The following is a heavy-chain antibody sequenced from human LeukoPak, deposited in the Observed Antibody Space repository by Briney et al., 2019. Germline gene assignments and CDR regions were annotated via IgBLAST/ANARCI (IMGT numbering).Heavy chain of an antibody. CDR2: ISGSGGST. D-gene: IGHD3-22*01. CDR1: GFTFSSYA. V-gene: IGHV3-23*01. CDR3: EKCYDSSGYLLDYYYMDV. Sequence: QSGGSLRLSCAASGFTFSSYAMSWVRQAPGKGLEWVSAISGSGGSTYYADSVKGRFTISRDNSKNTLYLQMNSLRAEDTAVYYCEKCYDSSGYLLDYYYMDVWGKGTTVTVSS. J-gene: IGHJ6*03.